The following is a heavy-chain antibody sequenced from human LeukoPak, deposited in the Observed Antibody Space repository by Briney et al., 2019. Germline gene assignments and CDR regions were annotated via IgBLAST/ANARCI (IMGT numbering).Heavy chain of an antibody. V-gene: IGHV3-23*01. J-gene: IGHJ4*02. D-gene: IGHD6-19*01. CDR3: ARGQSQWLVRYYFDY. Sequence: PGGSLRLSCAASGFTFSSYGMSWVRQAPGKGLEWVSAISGSGGSTYYADSVKGRFTISRDNSKNTLYLQMNSLRAEDTAVYYCARGQSQWLVRYYFDYWGQGTLVTVSS. CDR1: GFTFSSYG. CDR2: ISGSGGST.